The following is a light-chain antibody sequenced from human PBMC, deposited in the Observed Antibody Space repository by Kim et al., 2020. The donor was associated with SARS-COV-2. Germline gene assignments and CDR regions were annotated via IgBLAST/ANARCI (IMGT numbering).Light chain of an antibody. V-gene: IGLV2-14*03. J-gene: IGLJ2*01. Sequence: QSALTQPASVSGSPGQSITISCTGTSSDIGGYNFVSWYQQHPGKAPKVMIYDVSDRPSGVSSRFSGSKSGNTASLTVSGLQVEDEADYYCSSYTSNNTPEFGGGTKLTVL. CDR2: DVS. CDR1: SSDIGGYNF. CDR3: SSYTSNNTPE.